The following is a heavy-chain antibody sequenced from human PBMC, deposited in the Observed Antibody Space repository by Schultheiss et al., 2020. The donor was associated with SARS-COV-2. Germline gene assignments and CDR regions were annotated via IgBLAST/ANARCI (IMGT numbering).Heavy chain of an antibody. J-gene: IGHJ3*02. V-gene: IGHV4-59*12. D-gene: IGHD1-26*01. CDR2: IYYSGST. Sequence: SETLSLTCTVSGGSISSYYWSWIRQPPGKGLEWIGYIYYSGSTNYNPSLKSRVTISVDTSKNQFSLKLSSVTAADTAVYYCARARWELLITRRYAFDIWGQGTMVTVSS. CDR1: GGSISSYY. CDR3: ARARWELLITRRYAFDI.